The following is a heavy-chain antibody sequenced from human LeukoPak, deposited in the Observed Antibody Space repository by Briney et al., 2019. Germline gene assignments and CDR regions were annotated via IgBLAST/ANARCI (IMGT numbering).Heavy chain of an antibody. CDR3: AKDARGSMAGFDY. CDR2: ISYDGRNE. J-gene: IGHJ4*02. Sequence: GGSLRLSCAASGFTFNSYGMHWVRQAPGKGLEWVAIISYDGRNEYYADSVKGRFTISRDNSKNTVYLQMNSLRDADTAVYYCAKDARGSMAGFDYWGQGTLVTVSS. CDR1: GFTFNSYG. V-gene: IGHV3-30*18. D-gene: IGHD2/OR15-2a*01.